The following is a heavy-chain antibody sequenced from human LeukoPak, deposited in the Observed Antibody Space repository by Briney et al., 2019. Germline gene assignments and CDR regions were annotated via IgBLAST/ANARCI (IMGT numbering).Heavy chain of an antibody. J-gene: IGHJ4*02. Sequence: GGSLRLSCAASGFNFPTSVMTWVRQAPGKGLEWVSLVSDSGGSTYYADSVKGRFTISRDNSKKMLYLQMDSLRAEDTAVYYCVKGGWLESWGQGTLVTVSS. V-gene: IGHV3-23*01. D-gene: IGHD6-19*01. CDR2: VSDSGGST. CDR3: VKGGWLES. CDR1: GFNFPTSV.